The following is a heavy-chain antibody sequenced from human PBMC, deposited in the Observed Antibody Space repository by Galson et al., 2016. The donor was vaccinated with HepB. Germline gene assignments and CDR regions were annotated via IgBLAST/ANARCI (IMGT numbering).Heavy chain of an antibody. CDR3: ARPRGKGGYYYYRDG. J-gene: IGHJ6*03. CDR1: GFTFSTYG. Sequence: SLRLSCAASGFTFSTYGMHWVRQAPGKGLEWVAVIWYDESNKYYADSVKGRFTISRDNSKNTLYLQMNSLRAEDTAVHYGARPRGKGGYYYYRDGWGKGTTVTVSS. D-gene: IGHD3-10*01. V-gene: IGHV3-33*01. CDR2: IWYDESNK.